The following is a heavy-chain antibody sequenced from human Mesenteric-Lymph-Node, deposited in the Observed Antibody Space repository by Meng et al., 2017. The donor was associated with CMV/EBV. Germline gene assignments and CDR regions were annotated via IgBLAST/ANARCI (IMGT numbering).Heavy chain of an antibody. Sequence: GESLKISCAASGLTFSTYGMKWVRQSPGKGLEWVSSISSGSDFKYYADSVEGRFTISRDNAKNSLFLQMNSLRAEDTAVYYCATHDYGNYEGTDYWGRGTLVTVSS. CDR3: ATHDYGNYEGTDY. V-gene: IGHV3-21*01. CDR1: GLTFSTYG. J-gene: IGHJ4*02. D-gene: IGHD4-11*01. CDR2: ISSGSDFK.